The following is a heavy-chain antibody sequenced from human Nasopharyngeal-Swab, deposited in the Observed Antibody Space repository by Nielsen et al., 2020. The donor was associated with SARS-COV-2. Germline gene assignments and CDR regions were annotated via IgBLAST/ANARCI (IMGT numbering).Heavy chain of an antibody. J-gene: IGHJ6*02. CDR1: GFTFSSYS. CDR2: ISSSSSCI. CDR3: ARSKHSGSYYYGMDV. Sequence: GESLKISCAASGFTFSSYSMNWVRQAPGKGLEWVSSISSSSSCIYYADSVKGRFTISRDNAKNSLYLQMNSLRAEDTAVYYCARSKHSGSYYYGMDVWGQGTTVTVSS. D-gene: IGHD1-26*01. V-gene: IGHV3-21*01.